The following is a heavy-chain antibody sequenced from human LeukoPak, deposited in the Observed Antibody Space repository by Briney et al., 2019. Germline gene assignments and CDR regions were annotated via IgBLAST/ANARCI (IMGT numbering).Heavy chain of an antibody. CDR1: GGSISSYY. V-gene: IGHV4-59*01. Sequence: SETLSLTCTVSGGSISSYYWSWIRQPPGKGLEWIGYIYYSGSTNYNPSLKSRVTISVDTSKNQFSLKLSSVTAADTAVYYCARGDYGSGSYYTKYYYYYYYMDVWGKGTTVTISS. CDR3: ARGDYGSGSYYTKYYYYYYYMDV. J-gene: IGHJ6*03. D-gene: IGHD3-10*01. CDR2: IYYSGST.